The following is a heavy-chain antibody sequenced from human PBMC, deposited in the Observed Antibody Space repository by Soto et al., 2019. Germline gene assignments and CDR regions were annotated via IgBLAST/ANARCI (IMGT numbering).Heavy chain of an antibody. Sequence: TLPLTFTVSCGSISISSYYFRWILEPPGKGLEWIGSIYYSGSTYYNPSLKSRVTISVDTSKNQFSLKLSSVTAADTAVYYCARRSPTSSSWYTGSWFDPWGQGTLVTVSS. V-gene: IGHV4-39*01. CDR3: ARRSPTSSSWYTGSWFDP. D-gene: IGHD6-13*01. J-gene: IGHJ5*02. CDR2: IYYSGST. CDR1: CGSISISSYY.